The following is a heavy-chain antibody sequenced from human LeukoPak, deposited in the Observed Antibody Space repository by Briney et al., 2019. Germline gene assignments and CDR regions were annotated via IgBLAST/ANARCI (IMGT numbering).Heavy chain of an antibody. Sequence: PGGSLRLSCAASGFTFSNAWMSWVRQAPGKGLEWVGRIKSKTDGGTTDYAAPVKGRFTISRDNSKNTLYLQMNSLRGDDTSLYYCVTDLHGINWYVDWGQGTLVTVSS. J-gene: IGHJ4*02. D-gene: IGHD1-20*01. CDR3: VTDLHGINWYVD. V-gene: IGHV3-15*01. CDR2: IKSKTDGGTT. CDR1: GFTFSNAW.